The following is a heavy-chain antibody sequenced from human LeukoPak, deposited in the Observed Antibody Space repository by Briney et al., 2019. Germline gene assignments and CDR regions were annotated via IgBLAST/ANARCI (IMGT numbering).Heavy chain of an antibody. CDR2: IYPGDSDT. V-gene: IGHV5-51*01. CDR3: ARLGSSPEVGYYFDY. CDR1: GYAFTNYW. J-gene: IGHJ4*02. D-gene: IGHD6-6*01. Sequence: RGESLKISCKGSGYAFTNYWIGWVRQMPGKGLEWMGIIYPGDSDTRYSPSFQGQVTISADKSISTAYLQWSSLKASDTAMYYCARLGSSPEVGYYFDYWGQGTLVTVSS.